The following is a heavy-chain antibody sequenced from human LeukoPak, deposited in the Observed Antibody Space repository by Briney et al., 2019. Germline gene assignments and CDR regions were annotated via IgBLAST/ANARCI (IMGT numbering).Heavy chain of an antibody. CDR3: AKAVFPGGATSRGIDY. D-gene: IGHD1-26*01. CDR1: GFTFSSYA. CDR2: ISYDGSNK. Sequence: GGSLRLSCAASGFTFSSYAMHWVRQAPGKGLEWVAVISYDGSNKYYADSVKGRFTISRDNSKNTLYPQMNSLRAEDTAVYYCAKAVFPGGATSRGIDYWGQGTLVTVSS. J-gene: IGHJ4*02. V-gene: IGHV3-30-3*01.